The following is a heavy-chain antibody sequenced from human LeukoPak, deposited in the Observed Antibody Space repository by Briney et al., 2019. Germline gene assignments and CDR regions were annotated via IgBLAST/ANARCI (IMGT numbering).Heavy chain of an antibody. CDR3: AKENYGDFDY. Sequence: PGGSLRLSCAASGFTFSTYWMHWVRQAPGKGLEWVSGISGSGGSTYYADSVKGRFTISRDNSKNTLYLQMNSLRAEDTAVFYCAKENYGDFDYWGQGTLVTVSS. CDR1: GFTFSTYW. V-gene: IGHV3-23*01. J-gene: IGHJ4*02. CDR2: ISGSGGST. D-gene: IGHD4-17*01.